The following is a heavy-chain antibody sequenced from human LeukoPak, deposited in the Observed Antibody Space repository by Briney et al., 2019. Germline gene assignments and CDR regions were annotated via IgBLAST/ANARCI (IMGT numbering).Heavy chain of an antibody. J-gene: IGHJ6*03. CDR2: ISWDGGST. CDR3: AKDMTTVTTTVRTRYMDV. V-gene: IGHV3-43D*03. CDR1: GFTFDDYA. D-gene: IGHD4-11*01. Sequence: PGGSLRLSCVSSGFTFDDYAMHWVRQAPGKGLEWVSLISWDGGSTYYADSVKGRFTISRDNSKNSLYLQMNSLRAEDTALYYCAKDMTTVTTTVRTRYMDVWGKGTTVTVSS.